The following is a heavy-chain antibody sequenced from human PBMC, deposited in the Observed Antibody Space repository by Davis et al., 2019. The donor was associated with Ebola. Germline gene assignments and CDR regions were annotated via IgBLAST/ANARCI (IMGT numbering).Heavy chain of an antibody. CDR1: GGTFSSYA. Sequence: SVKVSCKASGGTFSSYAISWVRQAPGQGLEWMGEIIPIFGTANYAQKFQGRVTITADESTSTAYMELSSLRSEDTAVYYCARIPPHCGGDCYGFSDYYYGMDVWGQGTTVTVSS. D-gene: IGHD2-21*01. CDR3: ARIPPHCGGDCYGFSDYYYGMDV. CDR2: IIPIFGTA. V-gene: IGHV1-69*13. J-gene: IGHJ6*02.